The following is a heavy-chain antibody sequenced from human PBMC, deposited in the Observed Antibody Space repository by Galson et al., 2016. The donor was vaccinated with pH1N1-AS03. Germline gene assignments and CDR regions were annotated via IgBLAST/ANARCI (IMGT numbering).Heavy chain of an antibody. CDR2: IKQDGSET. J-gene: IGHJ4*02. Sequence: SLRLSCAASGFSFSSYAMSWVRQAPGKGPEWVANIKQDGSETRYVDSVKGRFTISRDNAKNSLYLQMNSLRVEDTAMYYCARGEMIGDDSWGQGTLVTVSS. D-gene: IGHD3-16*01. CDR3: ARGEMIGDDS. CDR1: GFSFSSYA. V-gene: IGHV3-7*03.